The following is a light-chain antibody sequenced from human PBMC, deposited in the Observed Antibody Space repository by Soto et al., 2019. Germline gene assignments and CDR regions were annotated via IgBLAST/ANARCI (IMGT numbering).Light chain of an antibody. J-gene: IGLJ1*01. V-gene: IGLV2-11*01. Sequence: LTQPRSLSGSPGQSVTISCTVTSSHVCGSNYVSWYQQLPGKAPKLMIYDVSQRPSGVPDRFSGSKSGDTASLTISGLQAEDEADYYCCSYAGSYAYVYGTGTKVTVL. CDR1: SSHVCGSNY. CDR3: CSYAGSYAYV. CDR2: DVS.